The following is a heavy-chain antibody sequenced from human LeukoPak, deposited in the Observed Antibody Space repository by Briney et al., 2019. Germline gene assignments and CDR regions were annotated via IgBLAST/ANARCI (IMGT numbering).Heavy chain of an antibody. CDR1: GGSFSGYY. CDR2: INHSGST. CDR3: ARGLPRRYSSGWSLTYYFDY. V-gene: IGHV4-34*01. Sequence: SETLSLTCTVYGGSFSGYYWSWIRQPPGKGLEWIGEINHSGSTNYKPRLKSRLTISVDTSKNQFSLKLSSVTAADTAVYYCARGLPRRYSSGWSLTYYFDYWGQGTLVTVSS. J-gene: IGHJ4*02. D-gene: IGHD6-19*01.